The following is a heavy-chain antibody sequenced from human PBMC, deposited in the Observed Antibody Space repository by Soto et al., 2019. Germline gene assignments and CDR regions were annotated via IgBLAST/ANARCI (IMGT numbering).Heavy chain of an antibody. Sequence: GGSLRLSCAASGFAFNSYPMSWVRQAPGKGLGWVAISGSGGDTYYADSVKGRFTISRDNSKNMVHLQMNSLRAEDTAVYYCEKDLPSYPYGRGILAYWGHGTLVTVSS. V-gene: IGHV3-23*01. D-gene: IGHD3-10*01. CDR3: EKDLPSYPYGRGILAY. J-gene: IGHJ4*01. CDR2: ISGSGGDT. CDR1: GFAFNSYP.